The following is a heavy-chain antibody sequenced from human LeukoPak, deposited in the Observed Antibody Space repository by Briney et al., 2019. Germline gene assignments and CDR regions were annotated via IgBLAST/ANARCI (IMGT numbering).Heavy chain of an antibody. Sequence: ASVKVSCKTSGYSFTDYYMHWVRQAPGQGLEWMGWINPNSGGTSSAQKFQGRVTMTRDTFITTVYMEVSWLTSDDTAIYYCARADRLVGGPYLIGPWGQGTLVTVSS. D-gene: IGHD3-16*01. CDR2: INPNSGGT. CDR1: GYSFTDYY. J-gene: IGHJ5*02. CDR3: ARADRLVGGPYLIGP. V-gene: IGHV1-2*02.